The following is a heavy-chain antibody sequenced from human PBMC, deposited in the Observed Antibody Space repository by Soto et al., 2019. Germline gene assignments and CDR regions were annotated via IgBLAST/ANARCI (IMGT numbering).Heavy chain of an antibody. V-gene: IGHV1-18*01. D-gene: IGHD4-17*01. J-gene: IGHJ4*02. CDR1: GYTFTSYG. Sequence: QVQLVQSGVEVEKPGASVKVSCKASGYTFTSYGVSWVRQAPGQGLEWLGWISAYNGNTNYAQKFQGRVTMTTDPSTSTAYMELRSLRSDDTAVYYSARDVTTVTTGGPDYWGQGTLVTVSS. CDR2: ISAYNGNT. CDR3: ARDVTTVTTGGPDY.